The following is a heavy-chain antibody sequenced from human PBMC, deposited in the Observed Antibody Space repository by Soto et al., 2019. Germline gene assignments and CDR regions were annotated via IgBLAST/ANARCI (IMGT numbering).Heavy chain of an antibody. CDR2: INSDGSST. J-gene: IGHJ6*03. Sequence: LRLSCAASGFTFSSYWMHWVRQAPGKGLVWVSRINSDGSSTSYADSVKGRFTISRDNAKNTLYLQMNSLRAEDTAVYYCARVKRYGDFNYYYYMDVWGKGTTVTVSS. V-gene: IGHV3-74*01. CDR3: ARVKRYGDFNYYYYMDV. D-gene: IGHD4-17*01. CDR1: GFTFSSYW.